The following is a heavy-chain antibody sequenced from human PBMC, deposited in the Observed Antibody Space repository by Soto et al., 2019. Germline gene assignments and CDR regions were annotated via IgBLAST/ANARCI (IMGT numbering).Heavy chain of an antibody. CDR3: ARSPMTPGEKYFDD. D-gene: IGHD7-27*01. V-gene: IGHV1-2*04. CDR2: INPNSGGT. Sequence: ASVKVSCKASGYTFTGYYMHWVRQAPGQGLEWMGWINPNSGGTNYAQKFQGWVTMTRDTSISTAYMELSRLRSDDTAVYYCARSPMTPGEKYFDDWGQGTLVTVSS. J-gene: IGHJ4*02. CDR1: GYTFTGYY.